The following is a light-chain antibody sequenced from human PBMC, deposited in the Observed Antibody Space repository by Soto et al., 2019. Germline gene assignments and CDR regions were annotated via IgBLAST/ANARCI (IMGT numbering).Light chain of an antibody. CDR1: QSVSSNY. CDR3: HQYGISPPRT. V-gene: IGKV3-20*01. CDR2: GAS. Sequence: EIVLTQSPGILSLSPGXRATLSCRASQSVSSNYLAWYQQKPGQAPRLLIYGASSRATGIPDRFSGSGSGTDFTLTIGRLEPEDFAVYYCHQYGISPPRTFGQGTKVDIK. J-gene: IGKJ1*01.